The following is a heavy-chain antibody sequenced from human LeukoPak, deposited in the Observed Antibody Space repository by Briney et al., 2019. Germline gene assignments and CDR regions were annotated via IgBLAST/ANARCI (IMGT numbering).Heavy chain of an antibody. Sequence: SETLSLTCSVSGGSINSALYYWAWIRQTPEQQLEWIGSVSHDGITKYSPSLGGRVSLSADTSKNAFFMEVHSVTAADSAIYYCARVDYGDYSKDFDYWGQGILVTVSS. V-gene: IGHV4-39*01. J-gene: IGHJ4*02. CDR2: VSHDGIT. CDR3: ARVDYGDYSKDFDY. D-gene: IGHD4-17*01. CDR1: GGSINSALYY.